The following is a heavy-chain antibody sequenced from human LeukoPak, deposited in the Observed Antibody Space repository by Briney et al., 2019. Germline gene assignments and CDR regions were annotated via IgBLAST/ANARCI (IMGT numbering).Heavy chain of an antibody. CDR3: ARGPGCSSTSCPPGWFDP. CDR1: GGSFSGYY. J-gene: IGHJ5*02. V-gene: IGHV4-34*01. Sequence: PSETLSLTCAVYGGSFSGYYWSWIRQPPGKGLEWIGEIKHSGSTNYNPSLKSRVTISVDTSKNQFSLKLSSVTAADTAVYYCARGPGCSSTSCPPGWFDPWGQGTLVTVSS. CDR2: IKHSGST. D-gene: IGHD2-2*01.